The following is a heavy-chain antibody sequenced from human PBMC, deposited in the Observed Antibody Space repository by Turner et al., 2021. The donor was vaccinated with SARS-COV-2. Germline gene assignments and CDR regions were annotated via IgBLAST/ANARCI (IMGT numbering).Heavy chain of an antibody. CDR3: ARVKSTVTTYYYYYMDV. CDR1: AGSISSSSYY. D-gene: IGHD4-4*01. CDR2: VYYRGNT. Sequence: QLQLQESGPGLVKPSETLSLTCSFSAGSISSSSYYWGWIRQPPGKGPEWIGSVYYRGNTYYNPSLESRVTISVDTSNNQFSLKLNSVTAADTAVYYCARVKSTVTTYYYYYMDVWGKGTTVTVSS. J-gene: IGHJ6*03. V-gene: IGHV4-39*01.